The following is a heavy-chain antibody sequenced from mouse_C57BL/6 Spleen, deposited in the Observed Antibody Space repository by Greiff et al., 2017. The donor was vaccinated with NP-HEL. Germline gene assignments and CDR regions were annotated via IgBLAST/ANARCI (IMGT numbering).Heavy chain of an antibody. Sequence: VQVVESGPGLVQPSQSLSITCTVSGFSLTSYGVHWVRQSPGKGLEWLGVIWSGGSTDYNAAFISRLSISKDNSKSQVFFKMNSLQADDTAIYYCARNTMGLRRAMDYWGQGTSVTVSS. CDR2: IWSGGST. CDR1: GFSLTSYG. D-gene: IGHD1-1*02. J-gene: IGHJ4*01. V-gene: IGHV2-2*01. CDR3: ARNTMGLRRAMDY.